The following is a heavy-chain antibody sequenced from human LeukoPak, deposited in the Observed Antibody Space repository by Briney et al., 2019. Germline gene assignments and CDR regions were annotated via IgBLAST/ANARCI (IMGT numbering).Heavy chain of an antibody. V-gene: IGHV4-39*07. J-gene: IGHJ3*02. Sequence: SETLSLTCTVSGGSINSSDYYWGWIRQPPGKGLEWIGSIYYSVNTYYNPSLKSRVTILGDTSKNQFSLRLSSVTAADAAVYYCARHPGTFDIWGQGTLVTVPS. CDR2: IYYSVNT. D-gene: IGHD6-13*01. CDR1: GGSINSSDYY. CDR3: ARHPGTFDI.